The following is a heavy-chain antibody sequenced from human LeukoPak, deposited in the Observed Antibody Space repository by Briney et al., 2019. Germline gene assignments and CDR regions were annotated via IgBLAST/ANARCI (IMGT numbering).Heavy chain of an antibody. V-gene: IGHV3-15*01. J-gene: IGHJ4*02. CDR1: GFTFSNAW. D-gene: IGHD1-26*01. CDR3: TTELRWEQLDFDY. Sequence: PGGSLRLSCAASGFTFSNAWMSWVRQAPGKGLEWVGRIKSKTDGGTTEYAAPVKGRFTISRDDSKNTLYLQMNSLKTEDTAVYYCTTELRWEQLDFDYWGQGTLVTVSS. CDR2: IKSKTDGGTT.